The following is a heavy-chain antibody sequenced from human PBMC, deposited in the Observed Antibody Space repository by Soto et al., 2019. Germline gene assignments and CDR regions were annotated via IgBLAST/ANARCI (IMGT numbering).Heavy chain of an antibody. CDR2: ISGYNGNT. CDR3: ASEGPVPYNYYGMAV. V-gene: IGHV1-18*01. Sequence: QVQLVQSGGEVKKPGASVKVSCKTSGYSFTTYGISWVRQAPGQGLEWMGWISGYNGNTHYAQKFQGRVSMTTDTSTSTAYVALGSLRSADTAVYYCASEGPVPYNYYGMAVWGQGATVTVSS. CDR1: GYSFTTYG. J-gene: IGHJ6*02.